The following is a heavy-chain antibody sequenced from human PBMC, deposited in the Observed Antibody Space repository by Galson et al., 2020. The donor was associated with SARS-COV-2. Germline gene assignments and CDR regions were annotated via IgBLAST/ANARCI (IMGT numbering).Heavy chain of an antibody. Sequence: SETLSLTCAVYGGSFSGYYWSWIRQPPGKGLEWIGEINHSGSTNYNPSLKSRVTISVDTSKNQFSMKLSSVTAADTAVYYCARVSTGLLWFGELKPLGYYMDVWGKGPTVTVSS. V-gene: IGHV4-34*01. CDR3: ARVSTGLLWFGELKPLGYYMDV. J-gene: IGHJ6*03. CDR1: GGSFSGYY. CDR2: INHSGST. D-gene: IGHD3-10*01.